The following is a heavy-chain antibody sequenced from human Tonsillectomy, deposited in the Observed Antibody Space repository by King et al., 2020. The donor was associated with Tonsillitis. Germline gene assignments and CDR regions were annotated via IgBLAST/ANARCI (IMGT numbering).Heavy chain of an antibody. CDR1: GYTFTSYG. CDR2: ISAYNGNT. Sequence: VQLVESGAEVKKPGASVKVSCKASGYTFTSYGNSWGRQAPGQGLEWWGWISAYNGNTNYAQKLHGRVTITTDTSTSTAYMELRSPGSDDTAVYYWARDLPGNYYYYYMDVWGKGTTVTVSS. J-gene: IGHJ6*03. D-gene: IGHD1-1*01. CDR3: ARDLPGNYYYYYMDV. V-gene: IGHV1-18*01.